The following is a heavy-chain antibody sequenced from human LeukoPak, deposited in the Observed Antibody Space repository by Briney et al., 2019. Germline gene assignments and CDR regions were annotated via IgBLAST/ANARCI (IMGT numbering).Heavy chain of an antibody. CDR2: INHSGST. D-gene: IGHD3-10*01. Sequence: PSETLYLTCAVYGGSFSGYYWSWIRQPSGKGLEWMGEINHSGSTNYNTSLKSRVTISVDTSKNQFSLKLSSVTAADTAVYYCARGLYYGSGSYYSKGNWFDPWGQGTLVTVSS. CDR3: ARGLYYGSGSYYSKGNWFDP. J-gene: IGHJ5*02. CDR1: GGSFSGYY. V-gene: IGHV4-34*01.